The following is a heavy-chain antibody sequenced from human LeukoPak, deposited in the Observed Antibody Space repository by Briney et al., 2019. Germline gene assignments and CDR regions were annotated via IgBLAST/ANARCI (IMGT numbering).Heavy chain of an antibody. J-gene: IGHJ3*01. V-gene: IGHV1-2*06. CDR1: GYTFIVYY. D-gene: IGHD3-3*01. CDR2: INPNSGGT. Sequence: ASVTVSFKASGYTFIVYYMHWVRQAPGQGLEWMGRINPNSGGTDFAQKFQGRVTMTRDTSISTVSMELSRLRSDDTAIYYCARGRITIFGMVEDTFDVWGQGTMVTVSS. CDR3: ARGRITIFGMVEDTFDV.